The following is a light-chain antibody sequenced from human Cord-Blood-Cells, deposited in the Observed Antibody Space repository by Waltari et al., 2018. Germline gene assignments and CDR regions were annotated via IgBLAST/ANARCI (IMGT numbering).Light chain of an antibody. CDR1: QSVFYSSNNNNY. Sequence: DIVMTQSPDSLAVSMCELASINCKYSQSVFYSSNNNNYLAWYQQKPGQPPKLRSYWASTRESGVPDRFIGRGSGTDFTLTICSLQAEDVAGYYCQQYYSTPWTFGQGTKVEIK. CDR2: WAS. J-gene: IGKJ1*01. V-gene: IGKV4-1*01. CDR3: QQYYSTPWT.